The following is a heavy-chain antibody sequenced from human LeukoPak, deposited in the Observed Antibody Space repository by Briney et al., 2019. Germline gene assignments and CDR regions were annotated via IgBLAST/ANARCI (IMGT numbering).Heavy chain of an antibody. V-gene: IGHV1-46*01. J-gene: IGHJ6*04. CDR1: GYTFTNNY. Sequence: ASVKVSFTSSGYTFTNNYMHWVRQAPGQGLEWMGVINTSDGGTNYAYTYQGRDTFNRDMSTNTVYMELRSLRSEDTAVYYCARYRGITVFGVVMYVWGKGTTVTVSS. CDR2: INTSDGGT. D-gene: IGHD3-3*01. CDR3: ARYRGITVFGVVMYV.